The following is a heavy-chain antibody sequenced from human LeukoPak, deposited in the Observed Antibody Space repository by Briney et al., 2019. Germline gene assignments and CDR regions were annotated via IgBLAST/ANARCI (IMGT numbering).Heavy chain of an antibody. J-gene: IGHJ5*02. Sequence: ASVKVSCKASGGTFSTYAISWVRQAPGQGLEWMGWISAYNGNTNYAQKLQGRVTMTTDTSTSTAYMELRRLRSDDTAVYYCAREWGWWFDPWGQGTLVTVSS. D-gene: IGHD3-16*01. V-gene: IGHV1-18*01. CDR3: AREWGWWFDP. CDR2: ISAYNGNT. CDR1: GGTFSTYA.